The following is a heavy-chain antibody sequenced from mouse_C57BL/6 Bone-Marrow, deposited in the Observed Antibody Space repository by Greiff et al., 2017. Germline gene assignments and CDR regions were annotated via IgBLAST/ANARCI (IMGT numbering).Heavy chain of an antibody. D-gene: IGHD3-2*02. CDR2: IRNKANGYTT. Sequence: EVQVVESGGGLVQPGGSLSLSCAASGFTFTDYYMSWVRQPPGKALEWLGFIRNKANGYTTEYSASVKGRFTISRDDSKSILYLQMSALSAEDGATYYCAIYGVRQLKLAYWGQGTLVTVSA. V-gene: IGHV7-3*01. CDR3: AIYGVRQLKLAY. CDR1: GFTFTDYY. J-gene: IGHJ3*01.